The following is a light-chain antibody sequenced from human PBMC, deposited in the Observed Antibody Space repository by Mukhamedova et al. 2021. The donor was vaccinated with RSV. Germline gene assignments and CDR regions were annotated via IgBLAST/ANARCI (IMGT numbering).Light chain of an antibody. V-gene: IGKV1-5*03. J-gene: IGKJ1*01. Sequence: WYQRRVHGKAPKLLIYKVSTLESGVPSRFSGSESGTEFTLTISNLQPDDFATYYCQHYNSLPWTFGQGTRVE. CDR2: KVS. CDR3: QHYNSLPWT.